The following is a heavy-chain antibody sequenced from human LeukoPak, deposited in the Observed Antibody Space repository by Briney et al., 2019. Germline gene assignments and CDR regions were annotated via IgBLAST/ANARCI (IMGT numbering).Heavy chain of an antibody. J-gene: IGHJ2*01. CDR2: IKQDGSEK. CDR3: ARDSPKRYDFWSGYYTDYWYFDL. CDR1: GFTFSNYW. Sequence: GGSLRLSCAASGFTFSNYWMSWVRQAPGKGLEWVAHIKQDGSEKNYVDSVKGRFTISRDNAKNTLYLEMNSLRAEDTAVYYCARDSPKRYDFWSGYYTDYWYFDLWGRGTLVTVSS. V-gene: IGHV3-7*01. D-gene: IGHD3-3*01.